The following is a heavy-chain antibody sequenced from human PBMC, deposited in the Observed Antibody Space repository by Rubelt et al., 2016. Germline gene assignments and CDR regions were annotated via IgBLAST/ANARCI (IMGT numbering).Heavy chain of an antibody. J-gene: IGHJ4*02. Sequence: GLEWIGSIYHSGSTYYNPSLKSRVTISVDTSKNQFSLKLSSVTAADTAVYYCARITPYYYDSSGYLDYWGQGTLVTVSS. D-gene: IGHD3-22*01. CDR2: IYHSGST. V-gene: IGHV4-38-2*01. CDR3: ARITPYYYDSSGYLDY.